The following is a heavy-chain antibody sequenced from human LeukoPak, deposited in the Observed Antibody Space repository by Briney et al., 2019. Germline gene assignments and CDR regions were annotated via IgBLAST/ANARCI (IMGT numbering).Heavy chain of an antibody. CDR1: GYTFTNYA. J-gene: IGHJ4*02. CDR2: ISGYNGNT. D-gene: IGHD6-13*01. Sequence: ASVKVSCKASGYTFTNYAISWVRQAPGQGLEWMGWISGYNGNTNYAQKLQDRVTLTTDTSTTTAYMELRTLRSDDTAVYYCARDILGYTSSWYRFDYWGQGSQVTVSS. CDR3: ARDILGYTSSWYRFDY. V-gene: IGHV1-18*01.